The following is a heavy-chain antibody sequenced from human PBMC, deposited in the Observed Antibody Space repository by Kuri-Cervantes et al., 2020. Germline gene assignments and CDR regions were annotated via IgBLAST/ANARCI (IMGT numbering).Heavy chain of an antibody. CDR2: INGGNGNT. CDR1: GYTFTAYY. J-gene: IGHJ4*02. CDR3: ARDFTVKTGIDY. V-gene: IGHV1-3*01. D-gene: IGHD1-14*01. Sequence: ASVKVSCKASGYTFTAYYIHWVRQAPGQRLEWMGWINGGNGNTKYSQNFQGRVTITRDTSASTAYMELSSLRSEDTAVYYCARDFTVKTGIDYWGQGTLVTVSS.